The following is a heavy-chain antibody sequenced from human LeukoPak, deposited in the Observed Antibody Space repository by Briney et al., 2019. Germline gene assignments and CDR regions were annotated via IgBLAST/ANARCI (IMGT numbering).Heavy chain of an antibody. CDR3: ARDAAASGAERGLDS. V-gene: IGHV4-34*01. Sequence: PSETLSLTCAVYGGSFSGYYWSWLRQPPGKGLEWMGEINHSGSTNYNPSLKSRVTISVDTSKNQFSLKLSSVTAADTAVYYCARDAAASGAERGLDSWGQGPRATVSS. J-gene: IGHJ4*02. CDR2: INHSGST. CDR1: GGSFSGYY. D-gene: IGHD6-13*01.